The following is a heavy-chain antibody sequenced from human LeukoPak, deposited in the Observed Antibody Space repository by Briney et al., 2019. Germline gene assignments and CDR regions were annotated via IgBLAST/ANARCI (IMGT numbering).Heavy chain of an antibody. CDR3: ARDPQYYYDSSGYYLSWFDP. CDR1: GFTFSDYY. V-gene: IGHV3-11*01. J-gene: IGHJ5*02. D-gene: IGHD3-22*01. Sequence: GGSLRLPCAASGFTFSDYYMSWIRQAPGKGLEWVSYISSSGSTIYYADSVKGRFTISRDNAKNSLYLQMNSLRAEDTAVYYCARDPQYYYDSSGYYLSWFDPWGQGTLVTVSS. CDR2: ISSSGSTI.